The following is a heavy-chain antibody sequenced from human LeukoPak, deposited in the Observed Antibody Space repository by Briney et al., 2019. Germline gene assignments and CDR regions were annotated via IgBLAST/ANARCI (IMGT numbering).Heavy chain of an antibody. CDR1: GFTFSSYS. V-gene: IGHV3-7*01. CDR3: ARDQRQKDIVVVPAAYVYYYGMDV. CDR2: INQNGSNK. Sequence: GGSLRLSCAASGFTFSSYSMSWVRQAPGKGLEWVANINQNGSNKYYADSVKGRFTISRDNAKNTLYLQMNSLRAEDTDVYYCARDQRQKDIVVVPAAYVYYYGMDVWGQGTMVTVSS. D-gene: IGHD2-2*01. J-gene: IGHJ6*02.